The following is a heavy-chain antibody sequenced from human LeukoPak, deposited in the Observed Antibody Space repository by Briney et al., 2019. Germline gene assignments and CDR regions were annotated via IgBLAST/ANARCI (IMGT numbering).Heavy chain of an antibody. CDR3: AREIAVASYQNWFDP. D-gene: IGHD6-19*01. J-gene: IGHJ5*02. CDR2: INPNSGGT. Sequence: ASVKVSCKASGYTFTGYYMHWVRQAPGQGLEWMGWINPNSGGTNYAQKFQGRVTMTRDTSISTAYVELSRLRSDDTAVYYCAREIAVASYQNWFDPWGQGTLVTVSS. CDR1: GYTFTGYY. V-gene: IGHV1-2*02.